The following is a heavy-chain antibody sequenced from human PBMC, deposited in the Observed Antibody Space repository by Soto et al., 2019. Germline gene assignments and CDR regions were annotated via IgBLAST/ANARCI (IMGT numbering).Heavy chain of an antibody. CDR2: MNPNSGGT. D-gene: IGHD2-8*01. CDR1: GYTFTSYD. CDR3: ARGIMVRHQLAEGMLGWYDS. Sequence: ASVKVSCKASGYTFTSYDINWVRQATGQGLEGMGWMNPNSGGTNYAQKFQGWVTMTRDTSISTAYMELSRLRSVDTAVYYCARGIMVRHQLAEGMLGWYDSWGQGTLDTVYS. J-gene: IGHJ5*01. V-gene: IGHV1-2*04.